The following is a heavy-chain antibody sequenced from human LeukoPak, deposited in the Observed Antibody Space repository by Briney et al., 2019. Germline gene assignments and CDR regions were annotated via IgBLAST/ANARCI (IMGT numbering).Heavy chain of an antibody. V-gene: IGHV4-59*01. Sequence: SETLSLTCTVSGGSINSYYWSWIRQPPGKGLEWIGYIYYSGSTNYNPSLKSRVTISVDTSKNQFSLKLSSVTAADTAVYYCARGANWGYVNNWFDPWGQGTLLTVSS. D-gene: IGHD7-27*01. CDR1: GGSINSYY. CDR3: ARGANWGYVNNWFDP. CDR2: IYYSGST. J-gene: IGHJ5*02.